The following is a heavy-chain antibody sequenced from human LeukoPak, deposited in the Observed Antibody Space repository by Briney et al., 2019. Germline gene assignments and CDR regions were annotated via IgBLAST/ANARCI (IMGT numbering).Heavy chain of an antibody. J-gene: IGHJ4*02. Sequence: SVKVSXKASGGTFSSYAISWVRQAPGQGLEWMGRIIPIFGTTNYAQKFQGRVTITTDESTSTAYMELSSLRSEDMAVYYCARGRYYDILTGYYGIFDYWGQGTLVTVSS. V-gene: IGHV1-69*05. CDR1: GGTFSSYA. D-gene: IGHD3-9*01. CDR2: IIPIFGTT. CDR3: ARGRYYDILTGYYGIFDY.